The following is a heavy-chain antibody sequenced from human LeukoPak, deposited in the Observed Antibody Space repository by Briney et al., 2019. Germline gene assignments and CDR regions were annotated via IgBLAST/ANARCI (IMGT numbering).Heavy chain of an antibody. V-gene: IGHV3-23*01. CDR2: ISGSGGST. Sequence: GGSLRPSCAASGFTFSSYAMSWVRQAPGKGLEWVSAISGSGGSTYYADSVKGRFTISRDSSKNTLHLQMNSLRAEDTAVYYCAKVWRGNYYDYWGQGTLVTVSS. J-gene: IGHJ4*02. D-gene: IGHD1-1*01. CDR3: AKVWRGNYYDY. CDR1: GFTFSSYA.